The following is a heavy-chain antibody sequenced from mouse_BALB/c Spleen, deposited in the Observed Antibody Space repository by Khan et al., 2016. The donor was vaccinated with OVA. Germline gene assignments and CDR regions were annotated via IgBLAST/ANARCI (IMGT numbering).Heavy chain of an antibody. V-gene: IGHV1S136*01. D-gene: IGHD2-12*01. CDR1: GYTYTSYV. Sequence: VQLQQSGPELVKPGASVKMSCKASGYTYTSYVMHWVKQTPGQGLEWIGYIHPYNDGTKYDEKFKVKATLISDNSSSTAYMELSSLTSEDSAVYYCARWGNTTGFAYWGQGTLVTVSA. CDR2: IHPYNDGT. CDR3: ARWGNTTGFAY. J-gene: IGHJ3*01.